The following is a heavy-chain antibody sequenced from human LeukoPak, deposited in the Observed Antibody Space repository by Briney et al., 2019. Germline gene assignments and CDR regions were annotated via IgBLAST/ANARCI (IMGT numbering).Heavy chain of an antibody. V-gene: IGHV3-21*01. D-gene: IGHD3-10*01. Sequence: GGSLRLSCAASGFTFSSYSMNWVRQAPGKGLEWVSSISSSSSYIYYADSVKGRFTISRDNAKNPLYLQMNSLRAEDTAVYYCARDRFYGSGSYTYYYMDVWGKGTTVTISS. CDR1: GFTFSSYS. CDR3: ARDRFYGSGSYTYYYMDV. CDR2: ISSSSSYI. J-gene: IGHJ6*03.